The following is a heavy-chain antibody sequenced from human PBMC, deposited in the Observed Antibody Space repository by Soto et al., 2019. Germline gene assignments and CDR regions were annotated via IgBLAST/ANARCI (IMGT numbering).Heavy chain of an antibody. CDR2: ISYDGSNK. D-gene: IGHD3-10*01. V-gene: IGHV3-30-3*01. J-gene: IGHJ4*02. CDR1: GLTFSSYA. Sequence: GGSLRLSCAASGLTFSSYAMHWVRQAPGKGLEWVAVISYDGSNKYYADSVKGRFTISRDNSKNTLYLQMNSLRAEDTAVYYCARATGAYWGQGTLVTVSS. CDR3: ARATGAY.